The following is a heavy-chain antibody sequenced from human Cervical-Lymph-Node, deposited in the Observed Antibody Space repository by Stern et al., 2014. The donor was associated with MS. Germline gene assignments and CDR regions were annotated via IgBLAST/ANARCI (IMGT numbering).Heavy chain of an antibody. CDR2: INPSTGST. D-gene: IGHD3-10*01. Sequence: VQLGQSGTEVKKSGASVRVSCKASGYTFSIYYMHWVRQAPGQGLEWLGIINPSTGSTTYAQKFQDRVTMTNDTSTSTVYLEMSSLISEDTAVYYCARQNMVRGVTELDFWGQGTLVTVSS. V-gene: IGHV1-46*01. CDR3: ARQNMVRGVTELDF. CDR1: GYTFSIYY. J-gene: IGHJ4*02.